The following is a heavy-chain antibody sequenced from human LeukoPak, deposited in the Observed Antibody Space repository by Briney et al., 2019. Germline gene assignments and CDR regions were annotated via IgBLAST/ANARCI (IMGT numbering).Heavy chain of an antibody. CDR3: ARDFSRVHDY. J-gene: IGHJ4*02. CDR1: GFTFSSYS. Sequence: PGGSLRLSCAASGFTFSSYSMNWVRQAPGKGLEWVSSISSSSSYIYYADPVKGRFTISRDDAKNSLYLQMNSLRAEDTAVYYCARDFSRVHDYWGQGTLVTVSS. V-gene: IGHV3-21*01. D-gene: IGHD3-3*01. CDR2: ISSSSSYI.